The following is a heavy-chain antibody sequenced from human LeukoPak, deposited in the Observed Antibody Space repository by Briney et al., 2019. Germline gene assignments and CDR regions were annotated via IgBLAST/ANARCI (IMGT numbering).Heavy chain of an antibody. V-gene: IGHV4-59*01. D-gene: IGHD2-2*03. J-gene: IGHJ6*03. CDR2: IYYSGST. CDR3: ARTTDGYCSSASCFGFSYSYYMDV. CDR1: GVSISSYY. Sequence: SETLSLTCTVSGVSISSYYWRWIRQPPGKGLEWVGCIYYSGSTNNNPSLKSRVTISVGTSNNQCSLKLSSVIAPDTAVYYCARTTDGYCSSASCFGFSYSYYMDVWGKGTTVTISS.